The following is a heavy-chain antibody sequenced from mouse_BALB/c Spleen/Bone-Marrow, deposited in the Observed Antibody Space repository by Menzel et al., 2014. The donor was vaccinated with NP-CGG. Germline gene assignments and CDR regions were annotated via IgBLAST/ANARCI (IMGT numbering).Heavy chain of an antibody. Sequence: QVQLQQSGTELMKPGASVKISCKATGYTFSSYWIEWVNQRPGHGLEWIGEILPGSGRTNYNEKFKGKTTFTADTSSNTAYMQLSSLTSEDSAVYYCARRGHGFAWFAYWGQGTLVTVSA. D-gene: IGHD1-2*01. CDR2: ILPGSGRT. V-gene: IGHV1-9*01. CDR1: GYTFSSYW. CDR3: ARRGHGFAWFAY. J-gene: IGHJ3*01.